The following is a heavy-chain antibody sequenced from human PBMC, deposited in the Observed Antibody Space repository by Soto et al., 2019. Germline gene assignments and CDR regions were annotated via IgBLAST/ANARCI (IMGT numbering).Heavy chain of an antibody. CDR1: GDSVSRNRAA. CDR3: AREDSASANDASET. CDR2: TFYRCRWFT. J-gene: IGHJ3*02. D-gene: IGHD3-10*01. V-gene: IGHV6-1*01. Sequence: QVQLQQSGPGLVKPSQTLSLTCAISGDSVSRNRAAWGWIRQSPSGGREWLGRTFYRCRWFTDYAKSVKSQISIKADAYKNQLSLHLNTVTHEYTAVYYYAREDSASANDASETWGQGTMVTIS.